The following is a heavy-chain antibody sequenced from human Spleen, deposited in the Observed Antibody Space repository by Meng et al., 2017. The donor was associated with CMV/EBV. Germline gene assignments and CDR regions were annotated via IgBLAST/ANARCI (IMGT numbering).Heavy chain of an antibody. CDR1: GFTFSTYW. V-gene: IGHV3-21*04. D-gene: IGHD3-10*01. CDR3: ARLWFGESGDY. Sequence: GESLKISCAASGFTFSTYWMNWVRQVPGKGLEWVSSITGDSTYIYHADSVKGRFTVSRDNAKNSLYLQMDSLRAEDTALYYCARLWFGESGDYWGQGTLVTVSS. J-gene: IGHJ4*02. CDR2: ITGDSTYI.